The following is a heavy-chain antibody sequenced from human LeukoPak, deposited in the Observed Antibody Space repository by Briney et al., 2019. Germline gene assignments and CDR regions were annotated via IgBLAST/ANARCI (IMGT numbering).Heavy chain of an antibody. CDR3: ARPGVTTVTRNWYFDL. Sequence: GGSLRLSCETFGFTFSSYSMNWVRQAPGKGLEWVSYISSSSSTIYYAESVRGRFTISRDNVQSSVYLQMNSLRAEDTAVYYCARPGVTTVTRNWYFDLWGRGTLVTVSS. CDR1: GFTFSSYS. J-gene: IGHJ2*01. CDR2: ISSSSSTI. V-gene: IGHV3-48*01. D-gene: IGHD4-17*01.